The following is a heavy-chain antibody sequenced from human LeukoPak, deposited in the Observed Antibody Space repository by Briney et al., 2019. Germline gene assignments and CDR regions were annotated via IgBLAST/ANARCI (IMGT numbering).Heavy chain of an antibody. V-gene: IGHV3-30*02. D-gene: IGHD1-7*01. CDR2: IRYDGSNK. Sequence: GGSLRLSCAASGFTFSSYGMHWVRQAPGKGLEWVAFIRYDGSNKYYADSVKGRFTISRDNSKNTLYLQMNSLRAEDTAVHYCAKGSWNYDAFDIWGQGTMVTVSS. J-gene: IGHJ3*02. CDR1: GFTFSSYG. CDR3: AKGSWNYDAFDI.